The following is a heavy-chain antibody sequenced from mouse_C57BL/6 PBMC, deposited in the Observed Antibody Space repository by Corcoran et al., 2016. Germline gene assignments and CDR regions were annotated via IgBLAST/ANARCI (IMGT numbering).Heavy chain of an antibody. V-gene: IGHV1-26*01. CDR2: IYPRSGNT. D-gene: IGHD1-1*01. J-gene: IGHJ2*01. CDR1: GYTFTDYY. CDR3: ARSYYGSSYGYFDY. Sequence: EVQLQQSGPELVKPGASVKISCKASGYTFTDYYMNWVKQSHGKSLEWIGEIYPRSGNTYYNEKFKGKATLTADKSSSTAYMELRSLTSEDSAVYFCARSYYGSSYGYFDYWGQGTTLTVSS.